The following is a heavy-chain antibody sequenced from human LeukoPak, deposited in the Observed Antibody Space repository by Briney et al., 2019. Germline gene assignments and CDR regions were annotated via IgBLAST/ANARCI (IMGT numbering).Heavy chain of an antibody. CDR2: ISSSGSTI. Sequence: PGGSLRLSCAASGFTFSDYYMSWIRQAPGKGLEWVSCISSSGSTIYYADSVKGRFTISRDNAKNSLYLQMNGLRAEDTAVYYCARASPYYDYVWGSYPDYWGQGTLVTVSS. J-gene: IGHJ4*02. D-gene: IGHD3-16*02. CDR3: ARASPYYDYVWGSYPDY. CDR1: GFTFSDYY. V-gene: IGHV3-11*01.